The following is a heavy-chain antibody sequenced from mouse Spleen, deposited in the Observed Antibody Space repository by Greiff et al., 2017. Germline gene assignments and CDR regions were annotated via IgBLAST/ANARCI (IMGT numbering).Heavy chain of an antibody. CDR1: GFSLTSYG. J-gene: IGHJ4*01. CDR2: IWSGGST. D-gene: IGHD3-1*01. CDR3: ARNIGLYYAMDY. V-gene: IGHV2-2*01. Sequence: QVHVKQSGPSLVQPSQSLSITCTVSGFSLTSYGVHWVRQSPGKGLEWLGVIWSGGSTDYNAAFISRLSISQDNSKSQVFFKMNSLQADDTAIYYCARNIGLYYAMDYWGQGTSVTVSS.